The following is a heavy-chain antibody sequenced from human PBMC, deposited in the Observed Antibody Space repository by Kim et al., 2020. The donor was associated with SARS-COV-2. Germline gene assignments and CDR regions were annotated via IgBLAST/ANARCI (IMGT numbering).Heavy chain of an antibody. CDR3: ARRPDGDYDFWSGQGWFDP. CDR2: IYYSGST. V-gene: IGHV4-39*01. CDR1: GGSISSSSYY. Sequence: SETLSLTCTVSGGSISSSSYYWGWIRQPPGKGLEWIGSIYYSGSTYYNPSLKSRVTISVDTSKNQFSLKLSSVTAADTAVYYCARRPDGDYDFWSGQGWFDPWGQGTLVTVSS. J-gene: IGHJ5*02. D-gene: IGHD3-3*01.